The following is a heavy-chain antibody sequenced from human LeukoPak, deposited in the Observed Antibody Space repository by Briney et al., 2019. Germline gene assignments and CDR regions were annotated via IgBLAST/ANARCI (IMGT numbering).Heavy chain of an antibody. CDR3: ARTPGTPDY. Sequence: PSETLSLTCTVSGGSISNYYWSWIRQPPGKGLEWIGYIFDSGSTSYNPSLKSRVTISVDTSNNQFSLKLSSVTAADTAVYYCARTPGTPDYWGQGTLVTVSS. V-gene: IGHV4-59*08. CDR2: IFDSGST. D-gene: IGHD2-15*01. J-gene: IGHJ4*02. CDR1: GGSISNYY.